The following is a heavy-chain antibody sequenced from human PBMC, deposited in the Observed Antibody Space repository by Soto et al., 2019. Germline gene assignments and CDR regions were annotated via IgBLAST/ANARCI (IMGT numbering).Heavy chain of an antibody. V-gene: IGHV1-69*12. J-gene: IGHJ4*02. CDR1: GGTFSSYA. CDR3: ARVARARDTAKVMAFDY. Sequence: QVQLVQSGAEVKKPGSSVKVSCKASGGTFSSYAISWVRQAPGQGLEWMGGIIPIFGTANYAQKFQGRVTITADESTSTAYMELSSLRSEDTAVYYCARVARARDTAKVMAFDYWGQGTLVTVSS. D-gene: IGHD5-18*01. CDR2: IIPIFGTA.